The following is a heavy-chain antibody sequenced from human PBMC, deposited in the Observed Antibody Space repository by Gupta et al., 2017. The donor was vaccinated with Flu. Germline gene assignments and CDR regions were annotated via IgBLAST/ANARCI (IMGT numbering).Heavy chain of an antibody. Sequence: VQLVQSGAEVKKPGASVKVSCKASGYTFTSYGISCVRQAPGQGLEWMGWISAYNGNTNYAQKLQGRVTMTTDTSTSTAYMELRSLRSDDTAVYYCARDTNNIVVVPAAMEIRYYYYGMDVWGQGTTVTVSS. D-gene: IGHD2-2*01. CDR1: GYTFTSYG. CDR2: ISAYNGNT. J-gene: IGHJ6*02. CDR3: ARDTNNIVVVPAAMEIRYYYYGMDV. V-gene: IGHV1-18*01.